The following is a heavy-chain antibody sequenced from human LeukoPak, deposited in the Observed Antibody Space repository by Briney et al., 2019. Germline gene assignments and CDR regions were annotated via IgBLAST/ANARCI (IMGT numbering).Heavy chain of an antibody. CDR3: ARVVNEDDFWSGYNYYYYYMDV. Sequence: SETLSLTCTVSGGSISSYYWSWLRQPPGKGLEWIGYIYYSGSTNYNPSLKSRVTISVDTSKNQFSLKLSSVTAADTAVYYCARVVNEDDFWSGYNYYYYYMDVWGKGTTVTVSS. D-gene: IGHD3-3*01. CDR2: IYYSGST. J-gene: IGHJ6*03. CDR1: GGSISSYY. V-gene: IGHV4-59*01.